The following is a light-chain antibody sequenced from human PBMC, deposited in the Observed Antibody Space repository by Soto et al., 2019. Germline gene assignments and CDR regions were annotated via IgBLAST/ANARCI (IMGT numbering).Light chain of an antibody. V-gene: IGKV3-11*01. J-gene: IGKJ4*01. CDR2: DAS. CDR3: QQRSNWPLT. CDR1: QSVSSY. Sequence: EIVLTQSPATLPLSPGERATLSCRASQSVSSYLAWYQQKPGQAPRLLIYDASNRSTGIPARFSGSGSGTDFTLTISSLEPEDFAVYYCQQRSNWPLTFGGGNKVEIK.